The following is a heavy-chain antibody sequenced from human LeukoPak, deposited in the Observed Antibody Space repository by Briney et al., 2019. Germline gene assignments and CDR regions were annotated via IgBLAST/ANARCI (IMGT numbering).Heavy chain of an antibody. CDR1: GGSISSYY. CDR3: ARLVGDSRGYYYGVFDI. J-gene: IGHJ3*02. V-gene: IGHV4-59*08. D-gene: IGHD3-22*01. Sequence: SETLSLTCTVSGGSISSYYWSWIRPPPGKGLEWVGYIYYSGSTNYNPSLKSRVTISVDTSKNQFSLKLSSVTAADTAVYYGARLVGDSRGYYYGVFDIWGQGTMVTVSS. CDR2: IYYSGST.